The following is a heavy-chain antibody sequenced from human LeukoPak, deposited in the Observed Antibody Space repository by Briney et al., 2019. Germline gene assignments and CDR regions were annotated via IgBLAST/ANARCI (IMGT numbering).Heavy chain of an antibody. Sequence: GASVKVSCKASGYTFTGYYMHWVRQAPGQGLDWMGWINPNSGGTNYAQKFQGRVTMTRETSISTAYMELSRLRSDDTAVYYCARARYDFWSGYSYDYWGQGTLVTVSS. V-gene: IGHV1-2*02. D-gene: IGHD3-3*01. CDR2: INPNSGGT. CDR1: GYTFTGYY. J-gene: IGHJ4*02. CDR3: ARARYDFWSGYSYDY.